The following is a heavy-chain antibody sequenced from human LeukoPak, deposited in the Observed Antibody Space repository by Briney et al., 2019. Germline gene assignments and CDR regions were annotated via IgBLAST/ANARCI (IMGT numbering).Heavy chain of an antibody. J-gene: IGHJ4*02. D-gene: IGHD1-26*01. Sequence: PGGSLRLSCAASGFTFSSSAMSWVRQVPGKGLEWVSGISASGGSTYYADSVRGRFTISRDNSKNTLYVQMNSLRDEDTAVCYCAKDQRWESPHYLDSWGQGTLDTVSS. CDR1: GFTFSSSA. V-gene: IGHV3-23*01. CDR2: ISASGGST. CDR3: AKDQRWESPHYLDS.